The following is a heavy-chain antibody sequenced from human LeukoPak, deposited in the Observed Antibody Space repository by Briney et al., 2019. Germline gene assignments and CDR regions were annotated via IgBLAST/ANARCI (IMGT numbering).Heavy chain of an antibody. V-gene: IGHV1-18*04. D-gene: IGHD6-19*01. Sequence: ASVKVSCKASGYTLTSYGISWVRQAPGQGLEWMGWISAYNGNTNYAQKLQGRVTMTTDTSTSTAYMELRSLRSDDTAVYYCAIAVAGTSHDAFDIWGQGTMVTVSS. CDR2: ISAYNGNT. CDR1: GYTLTSYG. CDR3: AIAVAGTSHDAFDI. J-gene: IGHJ3*02.